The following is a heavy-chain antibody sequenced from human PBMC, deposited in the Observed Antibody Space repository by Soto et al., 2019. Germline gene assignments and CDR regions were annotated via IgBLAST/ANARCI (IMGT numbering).Heavy chain of an antibody. CDR3: ASSGVGYCISTSCYPLDY. D-gene: IGHD2-2*01. CDR1: GFTVSSNY. CDR2: IYSGGST. Sequence: PGGSLRLSCAASGFTVSSNYMSWVRQAPGKGLEWVSVIYSGGSTYYADSVKGRFTISRDNSKNTLYLQMNSLRAEDTAVYYCASSGVGYCISTSCYPLDYWGQGTLVTVSS. J-gene: IGHJ4*02. V-gene: IGHV3-66*01.